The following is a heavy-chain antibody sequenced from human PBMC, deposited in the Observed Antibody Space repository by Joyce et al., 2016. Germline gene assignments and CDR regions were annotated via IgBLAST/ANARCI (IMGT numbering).Heavy chain of an antibody. CDR1: AYTLNKVF. D-gene: IGHD3-22*01. Sequence: QVQRVRPGAEVKKPVASVKVSCKVSAYTLNKVFMHWVRQAHVKGLECMRGFDPEKCEEVYAKKFKSRVTKTEDTSTDPAYMELNNLRSEDTALFYSDTTDSSGRSAFDIWGQGTMVTVSS. V-gene: IGHV1-24*01. J-gene: IGHJ3*02. CDR2: FDPEKCEE. CDR3: DTTDSSGRSAFDI.